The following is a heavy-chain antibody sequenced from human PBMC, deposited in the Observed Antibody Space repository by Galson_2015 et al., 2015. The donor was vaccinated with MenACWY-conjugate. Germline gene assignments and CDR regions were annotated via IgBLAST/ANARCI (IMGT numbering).Heavy chain of an antibody. CDR2: IYPGDSDT. CDR1: GYSFTSYW. J-gene: IGHJ6*02. D-gene: IGHD3-10*01. CDR3: ARRSGTASGPSGNYYGMDV. Sequence: SGAEVKKPGESLKISCKGSGYSFTSYWIGWVRQMPGKGLEWMGIIYPGDSDTRYSPSFQGHVTISADKSISTAYLQWSSLKASDTAMYYCARRSGTASGPSGNYYGMDVWGQGTTVTVSS. V-gene: IGHV5-51*01.